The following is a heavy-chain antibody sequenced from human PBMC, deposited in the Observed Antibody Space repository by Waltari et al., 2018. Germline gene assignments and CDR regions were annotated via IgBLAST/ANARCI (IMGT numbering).Heavy chain of an antibody. CDR1: GGSFSGYY. J-gene: IGHJ5*02. V-gene: IGHV4-59*08. D-gene: IGHD4-4*01. Sequence: QVQLQESGPGLVKPSETLSLTCTVSGGSFSGYYWRWIRLSPGKGLEWIGHIYYTGSTNYNPALRSRVTMSIDASKNQFSLKLSSVTAADTAVYYCAKFIRLQLDWFDPWGRGTLVTVSS. CDR2: IYYTGST. CDR3: AKFIRLQLDWFDP.